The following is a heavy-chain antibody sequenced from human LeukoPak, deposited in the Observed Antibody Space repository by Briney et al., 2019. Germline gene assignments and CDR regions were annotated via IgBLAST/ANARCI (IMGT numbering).Heavy chain of an antibody. Sequence: GGSLRLSCAASGFIFSSYNMNWVRQAPGKGLEWVSSISSSNYIYYADSVKGRFTISRDNAKNSLYLQMNSLRAEDTALYYCARDYYDSSGSFDHWGQGTLITVSS. CDR1: GFIFSSYN. D-gene: IGHD3-22*01. CDR2: ISSSNYI. CDR3: ARDYYDSSGSFDH. J-gene: IGHJ4*02. V-gene: IGHV3-21*01.